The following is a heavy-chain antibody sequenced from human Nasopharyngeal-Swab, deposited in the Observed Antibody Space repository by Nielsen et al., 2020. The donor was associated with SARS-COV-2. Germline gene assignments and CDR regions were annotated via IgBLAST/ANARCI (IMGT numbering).Heavy chain of an antibody. V-gene: IGHV1-2*04. CDR1: VYTFTDYY. CDR2: INPNSGGP. D-gene: IGHD6-13*01. CDR3: ARDRSASWSALDV. J-gene: IGHJ6*04. Sequence: ASVTVSSKTSVYTFTDYYIHWVRQLPGQGREWVGCINPNSGGPNYAQKFQGWFTMTRDTSISTAYMELSRLKSDDTAMYYCARDRSASWSALDVWGKGTTVTVSS.